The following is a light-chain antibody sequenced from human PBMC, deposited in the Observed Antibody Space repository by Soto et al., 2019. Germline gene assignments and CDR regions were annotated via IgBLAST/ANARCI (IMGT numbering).Light chain of an antibody. V-gene: IGKV1-33*01. J-gene: IGKJ2*02. Sequence: IPMTQSPSSLSASVGDRVTITCQASQDITNYLIWYQQKPGKAPKLLIYDASSLGTGVSLRFSGSGSGTHFTLTISSLQPEDIATYYCQQFDSVPCTFGLGTKLEIK. CDR2: DAS. CDR1: QDITNY. CDR3: QQFDSVPCT.